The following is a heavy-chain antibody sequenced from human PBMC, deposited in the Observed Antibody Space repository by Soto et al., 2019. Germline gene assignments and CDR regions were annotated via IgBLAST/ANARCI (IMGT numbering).Heavy chain of an antibody. D-gene: IGHD4-4*01. V-gene: IGHV5-51*01. CDR2: IYPGESDT. CDR3: ARRSNSKYEMDV. CDR1: VYSSTNDW. J-gene: IGHJ6*01. Sequence: VEALKISCKSSVYSSTNDWIGWVRQIPGKGLEWMGIIYPGESDTRYSKSFQGQVTISADKSISTAYLQWRSLKASDTAMYYCARRSNSKYEMDVWGQGTTVTVSS.